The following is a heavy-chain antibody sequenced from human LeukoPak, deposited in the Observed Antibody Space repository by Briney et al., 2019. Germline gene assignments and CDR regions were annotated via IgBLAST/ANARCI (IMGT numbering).Heavy chain of an antibody. CDR3: ARHARDFWSGYYTHMDV. J-gene: IGHJ6*03. CDR1: GGSISSYY. Sequence: SETLSLTCTVSGGSISSYYWSWIRQPPGKGLEWIGYIYYSGSTNYNPSLKSRVTISVDTSKNQFSLKLSSVTAADTAVYYCARHARDFWSGYYTHMDVWGKGTTVTVSS. D-gene: IGHD3-3*01. CDR2: IYYSGST. V-gene: IGHV4-59*08.